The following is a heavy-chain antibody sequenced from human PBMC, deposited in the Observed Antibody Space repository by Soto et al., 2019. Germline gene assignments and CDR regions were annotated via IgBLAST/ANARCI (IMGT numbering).Heavy chain of an antibody. CDR2: INPSGGST. Sequence: ASAKVSCKASGYTFTSYYMHWVRQAPGQGLEWMGKINPSGGSTSYAQKFQGRVTMTRDTSTNTVYMELSSLRSEDTAVYYCARDLNYYGYYYGMDVWGQGTTVTVSS. J-gene: IGHJ6*02. CDR1: GYTFTSYY. CDR3: ARDLNYYGYYYGMDV. V-gene: IGHV1-46*01. D-gene: IGHD1-26*01.